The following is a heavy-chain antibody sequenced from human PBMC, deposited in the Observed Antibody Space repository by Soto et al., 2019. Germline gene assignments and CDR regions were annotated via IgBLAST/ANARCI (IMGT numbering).Heavy chain of an antibody. J-gene: IGHJ6*02. CDR2: IKQDGSEK. CDR3: ARDCQRTDFWSGSEYYYYYGMDV. V-gene: IGHV3-7*05. CDR1: GFTFSSYW. D-gene: IGHD3-3*01. Sequence: PGGSLRLSCAASGFTFSSYWMSWVRQAPGKGLEWVANIKQDGSEKYYVDSVKGRFTISRDNAKNSLYLQMNSLRAEDTAVYYCARDCQRTDFWSGSEYYYYYGMDVWGQGTTVTVSS.